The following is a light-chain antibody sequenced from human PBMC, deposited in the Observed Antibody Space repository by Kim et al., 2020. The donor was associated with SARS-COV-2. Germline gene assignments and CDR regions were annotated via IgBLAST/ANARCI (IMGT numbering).Light chain of an antibody. V-gene: IGLV3-19*01. J-gene: IGLJ2*01. CDR3: NSRDSNDNVV. Sequence: VALRQTFRITCQGDSLRSYYATWYQQKPGQAPIVVIYGKNNRPSWIPFRFSGSSSGNTASLTITGTQAGDKADYYCNSRDSNDNVVFGGGTQLTVL. CDR2: GKN. CDR1: SLRSYY.